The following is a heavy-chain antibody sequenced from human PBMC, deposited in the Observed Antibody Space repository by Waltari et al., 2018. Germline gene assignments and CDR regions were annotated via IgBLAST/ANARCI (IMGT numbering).Heavy chain of an antibody. D-gene: IGHD6-13*01. Sequence: QVQLQQWGAGLLKPSETLSLTCAVYGGSFSGYYWSWIRQPPGKGLEWIGEINHSGSTNYNPSLNSRVTISVDTSKNQFSLKLSSVTAADTAVYYCARGRAGVYYYYMDVWGKGTTVTVSS. CDR1: GGSFSGYY. CDR3: ARGRAGVYYYYMDV. CDR2: INHSGST. V-gene: IGHV4-34*01. J-gene: IGHJ6*03.